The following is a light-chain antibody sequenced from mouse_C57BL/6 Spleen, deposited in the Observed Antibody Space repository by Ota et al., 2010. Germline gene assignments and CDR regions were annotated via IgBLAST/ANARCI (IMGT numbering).Light chain of an antibody. CDR3: QHFWGTPLT. Sequence: DIQMTQXPAPLSVSXGGKLVTITCRASEXIYRILSHGISXNRENTPQLLVYAATNLADGVPSRFSGSGSGTQYSLKINSLQSEDFGSYYCQHFWGTPLTFGAGTKLELK. CDR2: AAT. V-gene: IGKV12-46*01. J-gene: IGKJ5*01. CDR1: EXIYRI.